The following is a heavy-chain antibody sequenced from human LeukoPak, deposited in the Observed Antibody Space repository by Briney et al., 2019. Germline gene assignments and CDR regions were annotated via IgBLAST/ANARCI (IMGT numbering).Heavy chain of an antibody. V-gene: IGHV1-69*13. J-gene: IGHJ4*02. D-gene: IGHD3-22*01. CDR3: VRDGSYYDSSGYYYLY. CDR2: ITPMFGTA. CDR1: GGTFSSYA. Sequence: SVKVSCKASGGTFSSYAISWVRQAPGQGLEWMGGITPMFGTANYAQKFQGRVTITADESTSTAYMELSSLRSEDTAVFYCVRDGSYYDSSGYYYLYWGQGTLVTVSS.